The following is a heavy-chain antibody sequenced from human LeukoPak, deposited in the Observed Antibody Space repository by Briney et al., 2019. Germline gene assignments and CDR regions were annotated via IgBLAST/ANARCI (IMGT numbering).Heavy chain of an antibody. J-gene: IGHJ4*02. CDR1: GFTLSNAW. V-gene: IGHV3-15*01. CDR2: IKSKTDRGTT. Sequence: GGSLRLSCAASGFTLSNAWMSWVRDAPGKGLEGVGRIKSKTDRGTTDYAATVKGRFTISRDDSKNTLYLQMNSLKTEDTAVYYCTTEDYYGSGSFDYWGQGTLVTVSS. CDR3: TTEDYYGSGSFDY. D-gene: IGHD3-10*01.